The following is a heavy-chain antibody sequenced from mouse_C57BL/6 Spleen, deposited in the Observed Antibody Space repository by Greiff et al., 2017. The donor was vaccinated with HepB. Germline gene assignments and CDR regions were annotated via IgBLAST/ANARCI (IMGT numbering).Heavy chain of an antibody. CDR1: GYTFTSYW. V-gene: IGHV1-52*01. D-gene: IGHD1-1*01. CDR3: ARSSYYYGSSYDPYAMDY. Sequence: VQLQQPGAELVRPGSSVKLSCKASGYTFTSYWMHWVKQRPIQGLEWIGNIDPSDSETHYNQKFKDKATLTVDKSSSTAYMQLSSLTSEDSAVYYCARSSYYYGSSYDPYAMDYWGQGTSVTVSS. J-gene: IGHJ4*01. CDR2: IDPSDSET.